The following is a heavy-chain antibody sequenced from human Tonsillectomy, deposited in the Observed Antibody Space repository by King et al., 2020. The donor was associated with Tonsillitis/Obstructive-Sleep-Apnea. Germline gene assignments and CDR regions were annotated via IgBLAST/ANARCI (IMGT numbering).Heavy chain of an antibody. CDR1: GGSFSGYY. J-gene: IGHJ5*02. CDR2: INHGGST. V-gene: IGHV4-34*01. D-gene: IGHD6-13*01. Sequence: VQLQQWGAGLLKPSETLSLTCAVYGGSFSGYYWRWIRQPPGKGLEWIGEINHGGSTNYNPSLKSRVTISVDTSKNQFSLKLSSVTAADTAGYYCARGGGYSSSWFPGGWVDPWGQGTLVTVSS. CDR3: ARGGGYSSSWFPGGWVDP.